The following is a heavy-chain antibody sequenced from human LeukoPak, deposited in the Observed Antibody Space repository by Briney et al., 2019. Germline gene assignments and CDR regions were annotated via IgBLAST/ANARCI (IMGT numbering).Heavy chain of an antibody. J-gene: IGHJ4*02. CDR1: GGSISSYY. D-gene: IGHD6-19*01. Sequence: SETLSLTCTVSGGSISSYYWSWIRQPPGKGLEWIGYIYYSGSTNYNPSLKSRVTISVDTSKNQFSLKLSSVTAADTAVYYCARVPGGSSGWSLDYWGQGTLVTVSS. CDR3: ARVPGGSSGWSLDY. V-gene: IGHV4-59*01. CDR2: IYYSGST.